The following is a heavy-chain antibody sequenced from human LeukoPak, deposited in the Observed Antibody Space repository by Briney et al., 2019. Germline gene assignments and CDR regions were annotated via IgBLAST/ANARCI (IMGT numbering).Heavy chain of an antibody. J-gene: IGHJ4*02. V-gene: IGHV3-11*01. CDR3: ARSQDSSSSRSRNFDY. CDR1: GFTFSDYY. D-gene: IGHD6-6*01. CDR2: ISSSGSTI. Sequence: GGALRLSCAASGFTFSDYYMSWIRQAPGKGLEWVSYISSSGSTIYYADSVKGRYTISRDNAQNSLSLQMNSLRAEDTAVYYSARSQDSSSSRSRNFDYWGQGTLVTVSS.